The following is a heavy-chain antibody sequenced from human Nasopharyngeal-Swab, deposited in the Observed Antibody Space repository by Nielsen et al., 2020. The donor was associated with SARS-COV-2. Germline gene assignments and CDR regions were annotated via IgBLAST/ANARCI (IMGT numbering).Heavy chain of an antibody. Sequence: WIRQPPGKGLEWVGRIKSKTDGGTTDYAAPVKGRFTISRDDSKNTLYLQMNSLKTEDTAVYYCTTDRFPHYDILTGYYNAYYFDYWGQGTLVTV. CDR3: TTDRFPHYDILTGYYNAYYFDY. J-gene: IGHJ4*02. CDR2: IKSKTDGGTT. D-gene: IGHD3-9*01. V-gene: IGHV3-15*01.